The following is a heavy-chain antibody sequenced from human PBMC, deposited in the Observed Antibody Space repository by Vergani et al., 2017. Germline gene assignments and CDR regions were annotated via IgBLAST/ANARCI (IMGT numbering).Heavy chain of an antibody. CDR2: IIPILGIA. J-gene: IGHJ4*02. D-gene: IGHD1-26*01. Sequence: QVQLVQSGAEVKKPGSSVKVSCKASGGTFSSYTISWVRQAPGQGLEWMGRIIPILGIANYAQKFQGRVTITADESTSTAYMELSSLRSEDTAVYYCASSSGSYLRPFDYWGQGTLVTVSS. V-gene: IGHV1-69*02. CDR3: ASSSGSYLRPFDY. CDR1: GGTFSSYT.